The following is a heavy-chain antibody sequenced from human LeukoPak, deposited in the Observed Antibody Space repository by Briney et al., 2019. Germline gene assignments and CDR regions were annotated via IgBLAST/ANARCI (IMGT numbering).Heavy chain of an antibody. J-gene: IGHJ4*02. D-gene: IGHD4-11*01. Sequence: SETLSLTCAVYGGSFSGYYWSWIRQPPGKGLEWIGEINHSGSTNYNPSLKSRVTISVDTSKNQFSLKLSSVTAADTAVYYCARLQPSGIDYWGQGTLVTVSS. CDR3: ARLQPSGIDY. V-gene: IGHV4-34*01. CDR1: GGSFSGYY. CDR2: INHSGST.